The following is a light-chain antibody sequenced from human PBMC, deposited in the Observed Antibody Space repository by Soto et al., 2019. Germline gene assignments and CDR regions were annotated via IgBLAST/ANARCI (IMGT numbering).Light chain of an antibody. CDR2: EGS. Sequence: QSALTQPASVSGSPGQSITISCTGTSSDVGSYNLVSWYQQHPGKAPKLMIYEGSKRPSGVSNRFSGSKSGTSASLAISGLQAEDEADYYCQSFDNSLSVLYVFGTGTKVTVL. V-gene: IGLV2-14*02. CDR3: QSFDNSLSVLYV. CDR1: SSDVGSYNL. J-gene: IGLJ1*01.